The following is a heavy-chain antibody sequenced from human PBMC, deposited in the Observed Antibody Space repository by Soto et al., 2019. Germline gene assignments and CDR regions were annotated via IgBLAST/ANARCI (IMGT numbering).Heavy chain of an antibody. CDR2: MYYSGST. D-gene: IGHD6-19*01. CDR3: ASGISGCYVWDH. V-gene: IGHV4-31*03. Sequence: QVQLQESGPGLVKPSQTLFLTCTVSGGSISSGGYYWSWIRQQPGKGLEWLGYMYYSGSTSYSPSLRSRVTISADKSKNQFSLRLNSVTAADTAIYYCASGISGCYVWDHWGQGSRVTVSS. CDR1: GGSISSGGYY. J-gene: IGHJ4*02.